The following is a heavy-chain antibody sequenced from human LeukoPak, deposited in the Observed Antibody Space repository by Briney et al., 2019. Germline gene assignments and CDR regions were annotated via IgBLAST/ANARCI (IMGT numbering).Heavy chain of an antibody. CDR3: ARGMAGYGDLWYFDY. CDR1: GGSISSSNW. J-gene: IGHJ4*02. D-gene: IGHD4-17*01. V-gene: IGHV4-4*02. CDR2: IYHSGST. Sequence: SETLSLTCTVSGGSISSSNWWSWVRQPPGKGLEWIGEIYHSGSTNYNPSLKSRVTISVDKSKNQFSLKLSSVTAADTAVYYCARGMAGYGDLWYFDYWGQGTLVTVSS.